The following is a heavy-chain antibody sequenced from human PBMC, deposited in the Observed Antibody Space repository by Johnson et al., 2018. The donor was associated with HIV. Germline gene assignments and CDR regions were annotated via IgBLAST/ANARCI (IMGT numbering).Heavy chain of an antibody. CDR2: ISSSGSTI. D-gene: IGHD6-6*01. Sequence: VQLVESGGGVVRPGGSLRLSCAASGFTFDDYGMSWVRQVPGKGLEWVSYISSSGSTIYYADSVNGRFTISRDNSKNTLYLQMNSLRAEDTAVYYCARDLVEYSSSSYAFDIWGQGTMVTVSS. J-gene: IGHJ3*02. V-gene: IGHV3-48*01. CDR3: ARDLVEYSSSSYAFDI. CDR1: GFTFDDYG.